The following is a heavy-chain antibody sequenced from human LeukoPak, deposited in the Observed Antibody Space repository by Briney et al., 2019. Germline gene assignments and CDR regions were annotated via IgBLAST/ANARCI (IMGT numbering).Heavy chain of an antibody. V-gene: IGHV3-48*04. CDR2: ISSSSSTI. CDR1: GFTFSSYS. J-gene: IGHJ6*02. CDR3: AREWNGDYVVGMDV. Sequence: PGGSLRLSCAASGFTFSSYSMNWVRQAPGKGLEWVSYISSSSSTIYYADSVKGRFTISRDNAKNSLYLQMNSLRAEDTAVYYCAREWNGDYVVGMDVWGQGTTVTVSS. D-gene: IGHD4-17*01.